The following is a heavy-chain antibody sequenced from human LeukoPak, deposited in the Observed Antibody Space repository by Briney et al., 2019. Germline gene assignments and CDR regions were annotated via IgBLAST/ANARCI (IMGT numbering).Heavy chain of an antibody. Sequence: PGGSLRLSCAASGFTFSNAWMSWVRQAPGKGLEWVGRIKSKTDGGTTDYAAPVKGRFTISRDDSKNTLYLQMNSLKTEDTAVYYCTYALWFGELYYWGQGTLVTVSS. CDR3: TYALWFGELYY. CDR2: IKSKTDGGTT. V-gene: IGHV3-15*01. D-gene: IGHD3-10*01. J-gene: IGHJ4*02. CDR1: GFTFSNAW.